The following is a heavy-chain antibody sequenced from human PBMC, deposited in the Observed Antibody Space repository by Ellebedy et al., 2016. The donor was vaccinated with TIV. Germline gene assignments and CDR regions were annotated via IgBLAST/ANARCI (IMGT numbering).Heavy chain of an antibody. V-gene: IGHV3-33*01. D-gene: IGHD2-21*01. CDR2: IGSDGGNK. CDR1: RFIFRNYD. Sequence: GESLKISXEATRFIFRNYDMHWVRQAPGKGLEWVAVIGSDGGNKYYADSMLGRFTISRDNSKNTLYLQLNSLRVEDTAVYYCARGAYFTVTDNSLIDYWGQGTLVTVSS. CDR3: ARGAYFTVTDNSLIDY. J-gene: IGHJ4*02.